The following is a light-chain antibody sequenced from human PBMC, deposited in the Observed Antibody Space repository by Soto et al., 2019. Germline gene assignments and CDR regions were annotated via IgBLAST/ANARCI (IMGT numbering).Light chain of an antibody. Sequence: DIQMTQSPSTLSASVGDRVTITCRASQSVDHYLNWYQQKPGKAPKFLIYTVSKLQSGVPSRFSGSGSGTDFTLTISSLQPEDFATYYCHQNYISPWTFGQGTKVEIK. V-gene: IGKV1-39*01. CDR2: TVS. CDR1: QSVDHY. CDR3: HQNYISPWT. J-gene: IGKJ1*01.